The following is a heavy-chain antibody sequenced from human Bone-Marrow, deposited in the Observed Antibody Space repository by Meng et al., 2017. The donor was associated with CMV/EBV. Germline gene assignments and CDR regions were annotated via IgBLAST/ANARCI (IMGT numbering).Heavy chain of an antibody. CDR3: AKDGLRGPSGY. CDR1: GFTFSNAW. Sequence: SCAASGFTFSNAWMSWVRQAPGKGLGWVSTINTRGDATYYAGSVKGRFAISRDNSKNTLYLQMNSLRVEDTAVYYCAKDGLRGPSGYWGQGTLVTVSS. D-gene: IGHD3/OR15-3a*01. V-gene: IGHV3-23*01. J-gene: IGHJ4*02. CDR2: INTRGDAT.